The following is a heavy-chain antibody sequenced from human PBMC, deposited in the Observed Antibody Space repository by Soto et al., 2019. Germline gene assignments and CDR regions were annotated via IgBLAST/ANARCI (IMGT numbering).Heavy chain of an antibody. V-gene: IGHV3-48*01. D-gene: IGHD3-16*01. J-gene: IGHJ4*02. Sequence: GGSLRLSCAASGFTFSSYSMNWVRQAPGKGLEWVSYISSSSSTIYYADSVKGRFTISRDNAKNSLYLQMNSLRAEDTAVYYCARDRLGGANDYWGQGTLVTVSS. CDR1: GFTFSSYS. CDR3: ARDRLGGANDY. CDR2: ISSSSSTI.